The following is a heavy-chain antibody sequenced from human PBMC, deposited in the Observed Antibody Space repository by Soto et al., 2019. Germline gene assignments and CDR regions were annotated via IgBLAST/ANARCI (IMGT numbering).Heavy chain of an antibody. V-gene: IGHV2-70*17. Sequence: SGPTLVNPTQTLTLTCTFSGFSLTTNKMSVSWIRQPPGKALEWLARIDWDEDKFYYTSLKPRLTISKDTSKDQVLLTMTDMYHVDTVMYYCARMIFGRNVWYFEYWGRGTLGPVSS. CDR2: IDWDEDK. CDR3: ARMIFGRNVWYFEY. CDR1: GFSLTTNKMS. J-gene: IGHJ4*01. D-gene: IGHD3-3*01.